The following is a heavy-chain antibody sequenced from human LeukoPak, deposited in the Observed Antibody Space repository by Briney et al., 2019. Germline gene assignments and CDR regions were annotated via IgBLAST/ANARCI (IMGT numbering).Heavy chain of an antibody. Sequence: GGSLRLSCAASGFTFSSYAMHWVRQAPGKGLEWVAVISYDGSNKYYADSVKGRFTISRDNAKNSLYLQMHSLSAEDTAVYYCARETPYSNSWTAFDYWGQGTLVTVSS. V-gene: IGHV3-30*04. J-gene: IGHJ4*02. CDR2: ISYDGSNK. CDR1: GFTFSSYA. D-gene: IGHD6-13*01. CDR3: ARETPYSNSWTAFDY.